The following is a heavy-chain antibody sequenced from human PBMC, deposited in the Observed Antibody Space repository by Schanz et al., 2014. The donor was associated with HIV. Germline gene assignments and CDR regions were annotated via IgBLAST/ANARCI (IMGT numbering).Heavy chain of an antibody. V-gene: IGHV3-30*19. CDR2: ISYDGSNK. D-gene: IGHD3-10*01. J-gene: IGHJ6*02. CDR1: GFTFSSYG. CDR3: ARGSGPYYYYYGMDA. Sequence: QVQLVESGGGVVQPGRSLRLSCAASGFTFSSYGMHWVRQAPGKGLEWVAVISYDGSNKYYADSVKGRFTISRDNSKNTLYLQMNSLRAEDTALYYCARGSGPYYYYYGMDAWGQGTTVTVSS.